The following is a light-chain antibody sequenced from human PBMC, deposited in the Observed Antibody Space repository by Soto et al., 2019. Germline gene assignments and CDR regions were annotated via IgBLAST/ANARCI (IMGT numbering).Light chain of an antibody. CDR1: QTVSSSS. CDR2: GAS. Sequence: DIVLTQSPGTLSLSPGERATLSCRASQTVSSSSLAWYQQKPGQAPRLLIFGASSRVIGIPDRFSGSGSGTDFTLTISRLEPEDFAVYYCQQYGSSPITFGQGTRLEIK. CDR3: QQYGSSPIT. J-gene: IGKJ5*01. V-gene: IGKV3-20*01.